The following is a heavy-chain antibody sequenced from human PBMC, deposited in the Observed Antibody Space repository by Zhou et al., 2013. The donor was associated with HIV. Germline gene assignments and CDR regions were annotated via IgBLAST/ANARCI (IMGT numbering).Heavy chain of an antibody. V-gene: IGHV1-2*02. CDR2: INPKRGST. CDR3: AREGLPIVIRGLSWFRG. CDR1: GYTFTDYY. Sequence: QVQLVQSGAEVKRPGASVKVSCKASGYTFTDYYIHWVRQAPGQGLEWMGWINPKRGSTHHAQEFQGRVTLTTDASISTAYMELRTLRSDDTAVYYCAREGLPIVIRGLSWFRGWGQGNPG. D-gene: IGHD3-10*01. J-gene: IGHJ4*02.